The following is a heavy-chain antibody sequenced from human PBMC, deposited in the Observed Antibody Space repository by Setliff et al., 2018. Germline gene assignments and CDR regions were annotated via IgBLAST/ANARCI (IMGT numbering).Heavy chain of an antibody. CDR2: ISTNNGNP. CDR3: VRGGSGAFDP. V-gene: IGHV7-4-1*02. J-gene: IGHJ5*02. Sequence: GASVKVSCKASRYTLTRHDLNWVRQAPGQGLEWMGWISTNNGNPTYAQGFTGRFVFSLDTSLNTAYLQISSLEAEDTALYYCVRGGSGAFDPWGQGTLVTVSS. CDR1: RYTLTRHD. D-gene: IGHD2-15*01.